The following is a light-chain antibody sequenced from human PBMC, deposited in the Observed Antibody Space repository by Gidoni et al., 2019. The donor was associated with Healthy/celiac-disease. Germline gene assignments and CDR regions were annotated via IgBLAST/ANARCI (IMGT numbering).Light chain of an antibody. CDR2: DDS. CDR1: HIGSKS. CDR3: QVWDSSSDHPFYV. Sequence: SYVLTQPPTVSVAPGPTARITCGGNHIGSKSVHWYQQKPGQAPVLVVYDDSDRPSGIPDRFSGSNSGNTATLTISRVEAGDEADYYCQVWDSSSDHPFYVFGTGTKVTVL. J-gene: IGLJ1*01. V-gene: IGLV3-21*02.